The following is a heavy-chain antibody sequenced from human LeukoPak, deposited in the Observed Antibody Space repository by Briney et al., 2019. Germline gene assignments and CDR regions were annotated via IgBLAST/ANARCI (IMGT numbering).Heavy chain of an antibody. CDR2: INSNTGVT. CDR1: GYTFIHYF. J-gene: IGHJ4*02. Sequence: ASVKVSCKASGYTFIHYFIHWVRQAPGQGLEWMGRINSNTGVTEYTQKFQGRVTMTRDTSITTVYMELSSLKSDESAVYYCARDYSSTSNWELDYWGQGTLVTVSS. V-gene: IGHV1-2*06. D-gene: IGHD7-27*01. CDR3: ARDYSSTSNWELDY.